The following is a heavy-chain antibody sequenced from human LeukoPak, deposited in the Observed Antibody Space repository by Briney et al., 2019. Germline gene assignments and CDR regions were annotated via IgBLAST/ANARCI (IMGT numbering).Heavy chain of an antibody. D-gene: IGHD2-21*02. CDR2: IYTTGST. V-gene: IGHV4-59*10. J-gene: IGHJ3*02. CDR1: GGPISSYY. CDR3: ARLPGGDSSSVVAFDI. Sequence: SETLSLTCAVSGGPISSYYWTWIRQPAGKGLEWIGRIYTTGSTNYNPSLKSRVTMSVDTSKSQFSLGLSSVTAADTAVYYRARLPGGDSSSVVAFDIWGQGTMVTVSS.